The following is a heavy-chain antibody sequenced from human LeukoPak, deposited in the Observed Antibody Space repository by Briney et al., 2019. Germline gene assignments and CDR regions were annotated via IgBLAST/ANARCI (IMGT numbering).Heavy chain of an antibody. D-gene: IGHD2-15*01. V-gene: IGHV3-21*04. Sequence: PGGSLRLSCAASGFTFSSYSMNWVRQAPGKGLEWVSSISSSSSYIYYADSVKGRFTISRDNAKNSLYLQMNSLRAEDTALYYCARGDGSWGGSGDYYYYMDVWGKGTTVTVSS. J-gene: IGHJ6*03. CDR3: ARGDGSWGGSGDYYYYMDV. CDR1: GFTFSSYS. CDR2: ISSSSSYI.